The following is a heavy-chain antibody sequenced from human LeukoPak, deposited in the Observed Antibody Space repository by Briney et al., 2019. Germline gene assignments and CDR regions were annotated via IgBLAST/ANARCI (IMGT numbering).Heavy chain of an antibody. V-gene: IGHV4-34*01. D-gene: IGHD5-24*01. CDR3: AQLRGYFDL. J-gene: IGHJ2*01. CDR1: GGSISVYY. CDR2: INHSGST. Sequence: SETLSLTCAVYGGSISVYYWSWLRQPPGKGLEWIGEINHSGSTNYNPSLKSRVTISVDTSKNQFSLKLSSVTAADTAVYYCAQLRGYFDLWGRGTLVTVSS.